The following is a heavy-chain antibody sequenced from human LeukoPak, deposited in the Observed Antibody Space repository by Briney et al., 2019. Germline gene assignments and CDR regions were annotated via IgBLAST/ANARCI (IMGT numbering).Heavy chain of an antibody. Sequence: SETLSLTCTVSGYSISSGYYWGWIRQPPGNGLEWIGSIYHSGSTYYNPSLKSRVTISVDTSKNQFSLKLSSVTAADTAVYYCARVGGGSYYLIYYYYYMDVWGKGTTVTVSS. D-gene: IGHD1-26*01. J-gene: IGHJ6*03. V-gene: IGHV4-38-2*02. CDR1: GYSISSGYY. CDR3: ARVGGGSYYLIYYYYYMDV. CDR2: IYHSGST.